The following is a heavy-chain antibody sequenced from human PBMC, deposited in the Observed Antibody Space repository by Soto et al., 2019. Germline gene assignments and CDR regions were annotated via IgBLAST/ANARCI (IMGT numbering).Heavy chain of an antibody. CDR1: GGTFSSYA. D-gene: IGHD3-9*01. Sequence: QVQLVQSGAEVKKPGSSVKVSCKASGGTFSSYAISWVRQAPGQGLEWMGGIIPIFGTANYAQKFQGRVTTTADESTSTAYMELSSLRSEDTAVYYCAILVLRYFDWSNREVDYWGQGTLVTVSS. V-gene: IGHV1-69*01. CDR3: AILVLRYFDWSNREVDY. CDR2: IIPIFGTA. J-gene: IGHJ4*02.